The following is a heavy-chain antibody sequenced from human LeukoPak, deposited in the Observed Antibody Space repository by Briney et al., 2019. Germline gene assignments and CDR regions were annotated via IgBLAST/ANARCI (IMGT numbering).Heavy chain of an antibody. Sequence: SETLSLTCAVSGYSISSGYYWGWIRQPPGKGLEWIGSIYHSGSTYYNPSLKSRVTISVDTSKNQFSLKLSSVTAADTAVYYCASNIVVVPAAIRGDWFDPWGQGTLATVSS. J-gene: IGHJ5*02. D-gene: IGHD2-2*01. CDR2: IYHSGST. V-gene: IGHV4-38-2*01. CDR3: ASNIVVVPAAIRGDWFDP. CDR1: GYSISSGYY.